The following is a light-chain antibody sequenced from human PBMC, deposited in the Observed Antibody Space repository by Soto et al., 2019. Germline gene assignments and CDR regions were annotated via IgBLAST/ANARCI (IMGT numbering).Light chain of an antibody. V-gene: IGLV2-23*01. J-gene: IGLJ2*01. Sequence: QSVLTQPASVSGSPGQSITISCTGTSSDVGKYSYVSWYQQHPGKAPKLMIYEGSKRPSGVSNRFSGSKSGNTASLTISGLQAEDEADYYCCSYAGSRGLVFGGGTKVTVL. CDR1: SSDVGKYSY. CDR3: CSYAGSRGLV. CDR2: EGS.